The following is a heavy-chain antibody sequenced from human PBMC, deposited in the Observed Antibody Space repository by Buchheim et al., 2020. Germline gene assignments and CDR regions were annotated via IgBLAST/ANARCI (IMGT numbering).Heavy chain of an antibody. V-gene: IGHV3-33*01. CDR2: IWNDGTNK. CDR1: GFTFSTYG. Sequence: QVQVVESGGGVVQPGRSLRLSCAASGFTFSTYGMHWVRQAPGQGLEWVAAIWNDGTNKYYADSVKGRFTISRDNSKNRLYLKMNSLRAEDTAVYYCARDLETYDGYFYYSLDVWGQGTT. CDR3: ARDLETYDGYFYYSLDV. J-gene: IGHJ6*02. D-gene: IGHD5-12*01.